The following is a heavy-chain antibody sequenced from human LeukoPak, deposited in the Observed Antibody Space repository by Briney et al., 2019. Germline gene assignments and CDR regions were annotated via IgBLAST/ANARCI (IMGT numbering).Heavy chain of an antibody. CDR1: GGSFSGYY. J-gene: IGHJ4*02. CDR2: INHSGST. D-gene: IGHD6-13*01. Sequence: SETLSLTCAVYGGSFSGYYWSWIRQPPGKGLEWIGEINHSGSTNYNPSLKSRVTISVDTFKNQFSLKLSSVTAADTAVYYCARGAQQLVPYFDYWGQGTLVTVSS. V-gene: IGHV4-34*01. CDR3: ARGAQQLVPYFDY.